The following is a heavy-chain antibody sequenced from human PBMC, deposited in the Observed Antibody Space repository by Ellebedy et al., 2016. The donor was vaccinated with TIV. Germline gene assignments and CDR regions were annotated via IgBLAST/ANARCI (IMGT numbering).Heavy chain of an antibody. J-gene: IGHJ5*02. CDR1: GYSFTSYW. D-gene: IGHD3-9*01. CDR2: IYPGDSDT. V-gene: IGHV5-51*01. CDR3: ARKYDILTGSYRARAFDP. Sequence: GESLKISCKGSGYSFTSYWIGWVRQMPGKGLEWMGIIYPGDSDTRYSPSFQGQVTISADKSISTAYLQWSSLKASDTAIYYCARKYDILTGSYRARAFDPWGQGTLVTVSS.